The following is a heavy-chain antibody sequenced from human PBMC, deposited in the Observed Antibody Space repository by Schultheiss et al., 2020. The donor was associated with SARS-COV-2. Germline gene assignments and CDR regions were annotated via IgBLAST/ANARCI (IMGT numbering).Heavy chain of an antibody. CDR2: IWYDGSNK. J-gene: IGHJ5*02. CDR1: GFTFSSYG. V-gene: IGHV3-33*01. D-gene: IGHD5-12*01. CDR3: AREGPRRGYSGPNWFDP. Sequence: GGSLRLSCAASGFTFSSYGMHWVRQAPGKGLEWVAVIWYDGSNKYYADSVKGRFTISRDNSKNTLYLQMNSLRAEDTAVYYCAREGPRRGYSGPNWFDPWGQGTLVTVSS.